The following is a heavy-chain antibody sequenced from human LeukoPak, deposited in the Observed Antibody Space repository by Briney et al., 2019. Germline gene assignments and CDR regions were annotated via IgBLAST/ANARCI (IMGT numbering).Heavy chain of an antibody. CDR1: GYTFTSYG. D-gene: IGHD2-2*01. CDR2: ISAYNGNT. J-gene: IGHJ4*02. Sequence: ASVKVSCKASGYTFTSYGISWVRQAPGQGLEWMGWISAYNGNTNYAQKLQGRVTMTTDTSTSTAYMELRSLRSDDTAVYYCARDFRRGLGYCSSTSCYSLGYWGQGTLVTVSS. V-gene: IGHV1-18*01. CDR3: ARDFRRGLGYCSSTSCYSLGY.